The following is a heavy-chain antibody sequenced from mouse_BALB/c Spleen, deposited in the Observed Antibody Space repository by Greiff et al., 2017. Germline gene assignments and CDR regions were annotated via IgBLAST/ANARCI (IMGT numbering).Heavy chain of an antibody. V-gene: IGHV1-54*01. D-gene: IGHD2-12*01. Sequence: QVQLQQSGAELVRPGTSVKVSCKASGYAFTNYLIEWVKQRPGQGLEWIGVINPGSGGTNYNEKFKGKATLTADKSSSTAYMQLSSLTSDDSAVYFCARGLRRAMDYWGQGTSVTVSS. CDR3: ARGLRRAMDY. CDR1: GYAFTNYL. CDR2: INPGSGGT. J-gene: IGHJ4*01.